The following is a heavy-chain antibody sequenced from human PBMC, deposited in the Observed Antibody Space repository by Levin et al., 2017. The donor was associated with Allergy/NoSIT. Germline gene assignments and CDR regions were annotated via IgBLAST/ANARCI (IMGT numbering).Heavy chain of an antibody. Sequence: PGGSLRLSCAASGFSIRSYWMSWIRQTPDKGLEWVANSNEDGSHKYYVDSVKGRFTVSRDNAENSLNLQMNSLRVEDTAVYYCARDGRGGWDFDNWGQGTLVTVSS. J-gene: IGHJ4*02. CDR1: GFSIRSYW. D-gene: IGHD6-19*01. CDR2: SNEDGSHK. CDR3: ARDGRGGWDFDN. V-gene: IGHV3-7*03.